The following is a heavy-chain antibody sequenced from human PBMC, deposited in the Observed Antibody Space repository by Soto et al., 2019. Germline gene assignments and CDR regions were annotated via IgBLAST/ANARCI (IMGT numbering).Heavy chain of an antibody. CDR2: ISSSGSTI. CDR3: ARTPIAVAEAYWYFDL. D-gene: IGHD6-19*01. CDR1: GFTFSDYY. V-gene: IGHV3-11*01. Sequence: PGGSLRLSCAASGFTFSDYYMSWIRQAPGKGLEWVSYISSSGSTIYYADSVKGRFTISRDNAKNSLYLQMNSLRAEDTAVYYCARTPIAVAEAYWYFDLWGRGTLVTVSS. J-gene: IGHJ2*01.